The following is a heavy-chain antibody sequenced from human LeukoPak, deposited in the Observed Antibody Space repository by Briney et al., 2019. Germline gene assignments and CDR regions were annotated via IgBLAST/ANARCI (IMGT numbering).Heavy chain of an antibody. V-gene: IGHV3-53*01. D-gene: IGHD6-19*01. CDR3: ASQREQWLSPFDY. Sequence: GGSLRLSCAASGFTFSSSAMSWVRQAPGKGLEWVSVIYSGGSTYYADSVKGRFTISRDNSKNTLYLQMNSLRAEDTAVYYCASQREQWLSPFDYWGQGTLVTVSS. CDR1: GFTFSSSA. CDR2: IYSGGST. J-gene: IGHJ4*02.